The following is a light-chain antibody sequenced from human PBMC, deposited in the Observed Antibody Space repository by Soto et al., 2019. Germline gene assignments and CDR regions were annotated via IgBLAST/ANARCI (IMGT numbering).Light chain of an antibody. CDR3: SSYTSSSTLV. CDR1: SSDVGGYNY. V-gene: IGLV2-8*01. CDR2: EVT. J-gene: IGLJ1*01. Sequence: QSVLTQPPSASGSPGQSVTISCTGTSSDVGGYNYVSWYQQHPGKAPKLMIYEVTKRPSGVPDRFFGSKSGNTASLTISGLQAEDEADYYCSSYTSSSTLVFGTGTKVTVL.